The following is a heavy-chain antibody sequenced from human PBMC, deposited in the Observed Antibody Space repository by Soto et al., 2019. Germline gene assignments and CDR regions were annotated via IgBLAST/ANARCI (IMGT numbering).Heavy chain of an antibody. CDR3: ARSGGQIVATSYYFDY. Sequence: GSLRLSCAASGFTFSSHAMHRVLQAPGKGLEWVAVISYDGSNKYYADSVKGRFTISRDNSKNTLYLQMNSLRAEDTAVYYCARSGGQIVATSYYFDYWGQGTLVTVSS. D-gene: IGHD5-12*01. V-gene: IGHV3-30-3*01. J-gene: IGHJ4*02. CDR1: GFTFSSHA. CDR2: ISYDGSNK.